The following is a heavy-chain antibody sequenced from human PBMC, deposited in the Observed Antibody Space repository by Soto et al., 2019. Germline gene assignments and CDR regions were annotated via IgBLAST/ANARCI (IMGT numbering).Heavy chain of an antibody. CDR2: ISSSGTTI. V-gene: IGHV3-11*01. D-gene: IGHD5-18*01. CDR1: GFTFSDYF. CDR3: VSGYPWVGFDY. J-gene: IGHJ4*02. Sequence: GGSLRLSCAASGFTFSDYFMTWIRQAPGKGLEWVSYISSSGTTIFYADSVQGRFTISRDNAKKSLYLEINSLRAEDTAVYYCVSGYPWVGFDYWGQGTLVTVSS.